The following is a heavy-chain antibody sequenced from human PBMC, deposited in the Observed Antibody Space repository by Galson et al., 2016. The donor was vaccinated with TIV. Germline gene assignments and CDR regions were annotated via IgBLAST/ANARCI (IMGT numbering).Heavy chain of an antibody. D-gene: IGHD4-23*01. V-gene: IGHV1-2*02. CDR2: INPNSGGT. J-gene: IGHJ2*01. CDR3: ARAATVVGDWYFDL. CDR1: GYTFTSYH. Sequence: SVKVSCKASGYTFTSYHVHWVRQAPGQGLEWMGSINPNSGGTNYAQSFQGRVTITRDTSISTASMELSMLRSDATAAYYCARAATVVGDWYFDLWGRGTLVPVSS.